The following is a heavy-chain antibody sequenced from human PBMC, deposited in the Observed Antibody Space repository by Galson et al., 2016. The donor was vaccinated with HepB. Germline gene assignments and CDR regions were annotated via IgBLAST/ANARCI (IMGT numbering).Heavy chain of an antibody. CDR3: ARDGSGWLFDS. CDR1: GFTFSNYW. D-gene: IGHD6-19*01. J-gene: IGHJ4*02. V-gene: IGHV3-7*01. Sequence: SLRLSCAASGFTFSNYWMSWIRQSPGKGLEWVGNIKRDGSETYYVDSVRGRFTMSRDNARNSLYLQMNSLRAEDTAVYYCARDGSGWLFDSWGQGTLVTVSS. CDR2: IKRDGSET.